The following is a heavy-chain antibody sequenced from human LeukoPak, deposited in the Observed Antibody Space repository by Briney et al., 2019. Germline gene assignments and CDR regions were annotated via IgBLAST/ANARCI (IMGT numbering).Heavy chain of an antibody. V-gene: IGHV3-7*01. CDR1: GFTFSTYA. CDR3: ARDRVSSSGWSYYYYGMDV. J-gene: IGHJ6*02. CDR2: IKQDGSEK. D-gene: IGHD6-19*01. Sequence: GGSLRLSCAASGFTFSTYAMSWVRQAPGKGLEWVANIKQDGSEKYYVDSVKGRFTISRDNAKNSLYLQMNSLRAEDTAVYYCARDRVSSSGWSYYYYGMDVWGQGTTVTVSS.